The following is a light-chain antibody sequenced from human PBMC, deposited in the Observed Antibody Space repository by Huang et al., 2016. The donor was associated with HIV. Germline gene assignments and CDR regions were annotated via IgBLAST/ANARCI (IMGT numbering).Light chain of an antibody. J-gene: IGKJ1*01. V-gene: IGKV3-20*01. CDR3: QQYGSSWT. Sequence: EIVLTQSPGTLSLSPGERATLSCRASQSVSSNYLVWYQQKPGPAPRLLIYGASSRATCIPDRFSGSGSGTDFTLTISRLEPEDFAVYYCQQYGSSWTFGQGTKVEIK. CDR2: GAS. CDR1: QSVSSNY.